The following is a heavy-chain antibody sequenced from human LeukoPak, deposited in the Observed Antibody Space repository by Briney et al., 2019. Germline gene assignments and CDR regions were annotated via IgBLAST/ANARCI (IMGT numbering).Heavy chain of an antibody. J-gene: IGHJ4*02. D-gene: IGHD2-21*02. CDR2: ISGSGSIT. CDR3: AKDLWSVVTLTLDY. V-gene: IGHV3-23*01. CDR1: GFTFSSFG. Sequence: GGSLRLSCAASGFTFSSFGMGWVRQAPGKGLEWVSTISGSGSITYYADSMKGRFTISRDNSKNTLYLQVNSLRAEDTAVYYCAKDLWSVVTLTLDYWGQGTLVTVSS.